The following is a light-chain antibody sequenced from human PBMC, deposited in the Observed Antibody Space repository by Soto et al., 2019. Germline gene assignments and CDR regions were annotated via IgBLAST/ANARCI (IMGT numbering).Light chain of an antibody. CDR2: AVS. CDR3: QQHKIWPLT. J-gene: IGKJ4*01. CDR1: QSVSSY. V-gene: IGKV3-15*01. Sequence: EIVMTQSPASLSVSPGERATLSCRASQSVSSYLAWYQQKPGQAPRLLIYAVSSKATGVPARFSGSGSGTEFTLPISSLQSEDFAIYYCQQHKIWPLTFGGGTKVEIK.